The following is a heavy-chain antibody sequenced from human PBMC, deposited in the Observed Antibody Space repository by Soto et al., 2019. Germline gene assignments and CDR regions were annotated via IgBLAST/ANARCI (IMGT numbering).Heavy chain of an antibody. Sequence: QVQLQESGPGLVKPSETLSLTCAVSGDSITSDWWWTWVRQSPGKGLEWIGEVHHRRSTNYNPSLRSRIIISVDNSKNQFSLILTSVTAADTALDYCVRGGHWQFESWGQGALVIVSP. D-gene: IGHD1-26*01. CDR1: GDSITSDWW. J-gene: IGHJ5*01. V-gene: IGHV4-4*02. CDR2: VHHRRST. CDR3: VRGGHWQFES.